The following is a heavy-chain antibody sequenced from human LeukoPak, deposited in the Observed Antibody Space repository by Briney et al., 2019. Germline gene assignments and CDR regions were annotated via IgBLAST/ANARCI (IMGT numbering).Heavy chain of an antibody. J-gene: IGHJ4*02. CDR3: ARGTLAASSGRDY. V-gene: IGHV1-2*06. Sequence: ASVKVSCKASGYTFSGHYLHWVRQAPGQGLEWMGRINPNSGGTNYAQKFQGRVTMTRDTSISTAYMELSRLRSDDTAVYYCARGTLAASSGRDYWGQGTLVIVSS. D-gene: IGHD6-25*01. CDR2: INPNSGGT. CDR1: GYTFSGHY.